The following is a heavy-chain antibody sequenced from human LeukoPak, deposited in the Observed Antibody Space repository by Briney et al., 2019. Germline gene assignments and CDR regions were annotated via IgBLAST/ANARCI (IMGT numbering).Heavy chain of an antibody. CDR1: GFTFSSYG. V-gene: IGHV3-30*18. J-gene: IGHJ4*02. D-gene: IGHD3-22*01. CDR3: AKEKYYYDSSGFDY. CDR2: ISYDGSNK. Sequence: GGSLRLSCAASGFTFSSYGMHWVRQAPGKGLEWVAVISYDGSNKYYADSVKGRFTISRDNSKNTLYLQMNSLRAEDTAVYYCAKEKYYYDSSGFDYWGQGTLVTVSS.